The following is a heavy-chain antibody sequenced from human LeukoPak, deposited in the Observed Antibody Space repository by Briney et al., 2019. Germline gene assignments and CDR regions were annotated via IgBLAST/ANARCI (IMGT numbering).Heavy chain of an antibody. J-gene: IGHJ4*02. Sequence: PGGSLRLSCAASGFTFSSYSMNWVRQAPGKGLEWIGSIYYSGSTYYNPSLKSRVTISVDTSKNQFSLKLSSVTAADTAVYYCARVRYFDSHWGQGTLVTVSS. CDR1: GFTFSSYSMN. V-gene: IGHV4-59*05. CDR3: ARVRYFDSH. D-gene: IGHD3-9*01. CDR2: IYYSGST.